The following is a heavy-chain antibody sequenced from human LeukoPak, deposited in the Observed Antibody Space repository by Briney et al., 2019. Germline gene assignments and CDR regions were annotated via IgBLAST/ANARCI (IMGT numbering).Heavy chain of an antibody. D-gene: IGHD1-1*01. CDR2: INGSGDTT. V-gene: IGHV3-23*01. CDR3: AKVNNWNDAGAALFMDV. J-gene: IGHJ6*03. Sequence: GRSLRLSCVASGFTFSNYAMSWVRQAPGKGLVWVSLINGSGDTTDHADSVRGRFTISRDNSKNTLYLQMTSLRLEDTAVYHCAKVNNWNDAGAALFMDVWGKGTTVTVSS. CDR1: GFTFSNYA.